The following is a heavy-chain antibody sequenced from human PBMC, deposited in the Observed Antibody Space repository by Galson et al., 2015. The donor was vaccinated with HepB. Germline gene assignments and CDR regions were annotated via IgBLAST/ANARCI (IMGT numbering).Heavy chain of an antibody. Sequence: SLRLSCAASGFTFSSYWMHWVRQAPGKGLVWVSRINSDGSSTSYADSVKGRFTISRDNAKNTLYLQMNSLRAEDTAVYYCARDRLAVAPLDYWGQGTLVTVSS. J-gene: IGHJ4*02. D-gene: IGHD6-19*01. CDR2: INSDGSST. CDR1: GFTFSSYW. V-gene: IGHV3-74*01. CDR3: ARDRLAVAPLDY.